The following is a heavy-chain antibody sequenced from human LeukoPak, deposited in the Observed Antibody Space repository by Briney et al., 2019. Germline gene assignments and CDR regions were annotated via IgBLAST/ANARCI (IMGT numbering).Heavy chain of an antibody. J-gene: IGHJ5*02. CDR1: GFTFNNAW. Sequence: GGSLRLSCAASGFTFNNAWMSWVRQAPGKGLVWVSRINSDGSSTSYADSVKGRFTISRDNAKSTLYLQMNSLRAEDTAVYYCARDYSSGYYGSGRNWFDPWGQGTLVTVSS. CDR2: INSDGSST. V-gene: IGHV3-74*01. CDR3: ARDYSSGYYGSGRNWFDP. D-gene: IGHD3-10*01.